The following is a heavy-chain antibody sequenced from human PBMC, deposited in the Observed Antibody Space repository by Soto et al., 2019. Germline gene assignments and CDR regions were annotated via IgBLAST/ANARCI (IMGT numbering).Heavy chain of an antibody. D-gene: IGHD3-10*01. J-gene: IGHJ4*02. CDR2: INPNSGGT. Sequence: GASVKVSCKASGYTFTGYYMHWVRQAPGQGLEWMGWINPNSGGTNYAQKFQGWVTMTRDTSISTAYMELSRLRSDDTAVYYCGRGILGGGSGSYYNVAPEYYFDYWGQGTLVTVSS. CDR3: GRGILGGGSGSYYNVAPEYYFDY. V-gene: IGHV1-2*04. CDR1: GYTFTGYY.